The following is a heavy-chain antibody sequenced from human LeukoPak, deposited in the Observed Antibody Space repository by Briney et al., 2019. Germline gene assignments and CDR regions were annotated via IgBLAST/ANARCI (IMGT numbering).Heavy chain of an antibody. D-gene: IGHD3-16*01. V-gene: IGHV3-7*01. CDR1: GFTFSSYW. CDR3: ARDKGYVWGTFDY. J-gene: IGHJ4*02. CDR2: IKKDGSEK. Sequence: GGSLRLSCAASGFTFSSYWMSWVRQAPGKGLEWVANIKKDGSEKYYVDSVKGRFTISRDNNKNSLYLQMNSLRAEDTAVYYCARDKGYVWGTFDYWGQGTLVTVSP.